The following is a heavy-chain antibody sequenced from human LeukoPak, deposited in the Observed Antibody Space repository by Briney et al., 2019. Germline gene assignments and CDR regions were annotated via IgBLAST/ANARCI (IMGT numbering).Heavy chain of an antibody. CDR1: GYSFTSYW. CDR2: IYPGDSDT. CDR3: ARTAEQWLVNGGFDY. V-gene: IGHV5-51*01. Sequence: GESLKISCKGSGYSFTSYWIGWVRQMPWKGLEWMGIIYPGDSDTRYSPSFQGQVTISADKSISTAYLQWSSLKASDTAMYYCARTAEQWLVNGGFDYWGQGTLVTVSS. D-gene: IGHD6-19*01. J-gene: IGHJ4*02.